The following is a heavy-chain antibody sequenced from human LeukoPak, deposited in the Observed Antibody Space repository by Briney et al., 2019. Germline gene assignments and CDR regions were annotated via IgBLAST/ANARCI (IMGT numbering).Heavy chain of an antibody. Sequence: PSETLSLTCSVSGGSISSGGYYWSWIRQPPGKGLEWIGYIYHSGSTYYNPSLKSRVTISVDRSKNQFSLKLSSVTAADTAVYYCARRAAAGAFDYRGQGTLVTVSS. CDR3: ARRAAAGAFDY. J-gene: IGHJ4*02. V-gene: IGHV4-30-2*01. CDR1: GGSISSGGYY. CDR2: IYHSGST. D-gene: IGHD6-13*01.